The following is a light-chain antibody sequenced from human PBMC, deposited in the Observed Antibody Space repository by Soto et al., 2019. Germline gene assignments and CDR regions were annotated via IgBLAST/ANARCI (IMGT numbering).Light chain of an antibody. V-gene: IGKV1-39*01. CDR2: TSS. CDR1: QTISTY. J-gene: IGKJ1*01. CDR3: QQSYQTPWT. Sequence: IQMTQSPSSLSASVGERITMTCRASQTISTYLNWYQQKPGKAPKLLISTSSTLQSGVPSRFSGSGSRTEFTLSIRGLQPDDVATYFCQQSYQTPWTFGLGTKVEI.